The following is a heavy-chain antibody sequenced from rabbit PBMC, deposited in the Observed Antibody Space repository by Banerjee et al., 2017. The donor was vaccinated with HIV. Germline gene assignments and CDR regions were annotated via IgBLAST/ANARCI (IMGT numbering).Heavy chain of an antibody. J-gene: IGHJ4*01. D-gene: IGHD2-1*01. V-gene: IGHV1S45*01. CDR3: ARNYDDYGDYYFNL. Sequence: QEQLEESGGDLVKPEGSLTLTCTASGFSFSSSYWICWVRQAPGKGLEWIACIYTGSGSTYYASWAKGRFTISKTSSTTVTLQMTSLTAADTATYFCARNYDDYGDYYFNLWGPGTLVTVS. CDR2: IYTGSGST. CDR1: GFSFSSSYW.